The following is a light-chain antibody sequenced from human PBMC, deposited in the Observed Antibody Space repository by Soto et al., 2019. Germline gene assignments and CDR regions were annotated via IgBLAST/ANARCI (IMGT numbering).Light chain of an antibody. J-gene: IGLJ2*01. Sequence: QSALTQSASVSGSPGQSITISCAGFSNDVGNYNLVSWYQQHPGKAPKVIIYEGTTRPSGVSNRFSGSESGNTVSLTISGLQAEDEADYYCCSYAGRSVIFGGGTKLTVL. CDR3: CSYAGRSVI. CDR2: EGT. CDR1: SNDVGNYNL. V-gene: IGLV2-23*01.